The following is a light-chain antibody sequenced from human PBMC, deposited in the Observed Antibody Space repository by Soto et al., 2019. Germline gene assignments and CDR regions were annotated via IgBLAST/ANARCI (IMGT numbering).Light chain of an antibody. Sequence: IQMTQSPSTLSASVGDRVTLTCRASQSISSWLAWYQQKPGKAPKLLIYKASTLQSGVPSRFSGSGSGTEFTLTISSLQPDDFATYYCQQYNTWLTVGGGTKVDIK. V-gene: IGKV1-5*03. CDR2: KAS. J-gene: IGKJ4*01. CDR3: QQYNTWLT. CDR1: QSISSW.